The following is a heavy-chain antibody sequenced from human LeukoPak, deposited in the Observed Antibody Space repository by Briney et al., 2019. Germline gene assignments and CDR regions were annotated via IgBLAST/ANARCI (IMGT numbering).Heavy chain of an antibody. CDR1: GYGFINYG. D-gene: IGHD6-13*01. V-gene: IGHV1-18*01. CDR2: ISAYNGNT. J-gene: IGHJ3*02. Sequence: ASVKVSCKASGYGFINYGISWVRQAPGQGLEWMGWISAYNGNTNYEQKLQGRVTMTTATSTSTAYMELRSLRSDDTAVYYCARSRIAAALDTFDIWGQGTVVTVSS. CDR3: ARSRIAAALDTFDI.